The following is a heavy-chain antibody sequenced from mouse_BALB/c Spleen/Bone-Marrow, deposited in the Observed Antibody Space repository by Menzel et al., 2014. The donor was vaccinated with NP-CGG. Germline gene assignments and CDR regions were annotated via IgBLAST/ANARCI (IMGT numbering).Heavy chain of an antibody. J-gene: IGHJ3*01. Sequence: DVKLVESGGGLVKPGGSLKLSCAASGFTFSDYYMYWVRQTPEKRLEWVATISDGGSYTYYPDSVKGRFTISRDNAKNNLYLQTSSLKSEDTAMYYCANWAYWGQGTLVTVSA. D-gene: IGHD4-1*01. CDR2: ISDGGSYT. CDR3: ANWAY. V-gene: IGHV5-4*02. CDR1: GFTFSDYY.